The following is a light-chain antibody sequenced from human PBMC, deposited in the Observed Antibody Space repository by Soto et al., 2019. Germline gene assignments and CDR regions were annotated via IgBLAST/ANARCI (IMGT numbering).Light chain of an antibody. V-gene: IGKV1-9*01. J-gene: IGKJ3*01. CDR2: AAS. CDR3: QQLNSYPRT. CDR1: QGISSY. Sequence: DIQLTQSPSFLSASVGDRVTITCQASQGISSYLAWYQQKPGKAPKLLIYAASTLQSGVPSRFSGSGSGTEFTLTISSLQPEDFATYYCQQLNSYPRTFGPGTKVDIK.